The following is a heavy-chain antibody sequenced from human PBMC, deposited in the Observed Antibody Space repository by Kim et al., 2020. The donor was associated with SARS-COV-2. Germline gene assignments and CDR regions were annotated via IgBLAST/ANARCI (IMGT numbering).Heavy chain of an antibody. Sequence: SVKVSCKVSGGTFSSYAITWVRQAPGQGLEWMGGTIPIFGTANYAQKFQGRVTITADESTSTAHMALSSLRSEDTAVYYCARVHNPFTRYATPYQYGM. CDR1: GGTFSSYA. D-gene: IGHD2-2*01. CDR2: TIPIFGTA. V-gene: IGHV1-69*13. CDR3: ARVHNPFTRYATPYQYGM. J-gene: IGHJ6*01.